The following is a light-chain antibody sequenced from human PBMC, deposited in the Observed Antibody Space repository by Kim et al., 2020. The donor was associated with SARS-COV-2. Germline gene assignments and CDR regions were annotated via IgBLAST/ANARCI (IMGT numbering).Light chain of an antibody. V-gene: IGLV2-8*01. Sequence: GQSVTISCTGTSSDFGGYNYVSWYQQHPGKAPKLMIYEVSKRPSGVPDRFSGSKSGNTASLTVSGLQTEDEADYYCSSYGGSNNLVFGGGTQLTVL. CDR2: EVS. CDR3: SSYGGSNNLV. CDR1: SSDFGGYNY. J-gene: IGLJ2*01.